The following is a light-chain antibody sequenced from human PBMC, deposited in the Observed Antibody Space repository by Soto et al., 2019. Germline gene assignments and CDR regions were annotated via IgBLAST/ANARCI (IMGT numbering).Light chain of an antibody. CDR2: DVN. Sequence: GLDQPWALDGSPGQSVTISCTGTSSDVGSYNYVSCYQQHPVQGHNLLIYDVNKRPSAVPDRFAGSTSSNTASLTISRPQVEDEADYSCCSYADSYTNVFAGGTKVTLL. CDR3: CSYADSYTNV. J-gene: IGLJ1*01. CDR1: SSDVGSYNY. V-gene: IGLV2-11*01.